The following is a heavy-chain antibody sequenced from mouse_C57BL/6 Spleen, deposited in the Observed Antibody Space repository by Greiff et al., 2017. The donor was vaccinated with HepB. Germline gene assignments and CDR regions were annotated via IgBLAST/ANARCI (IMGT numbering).Heavy chain of an antibody. Sequence: QVQLQQPGAELVKPGASVKLSCKASGYTFTSYWMHWVKQRPGQGLEWIGMIHPNSGSTNYNEKFKSKATLTVDKSSSTAYMQLSSLTSEDSAVYYCARRERGEAAFDYWGQGTLVTVSA. CDR2: IHPNSGST. J-gene: IGHJ3*01. CDR1: GYTFTSYW. V-gene: IGHV1-64*01. CDR3: ARRERGEAAFDY.